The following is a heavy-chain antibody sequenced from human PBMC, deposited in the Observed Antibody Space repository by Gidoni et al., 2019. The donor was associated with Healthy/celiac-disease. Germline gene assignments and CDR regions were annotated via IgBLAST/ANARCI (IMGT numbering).Heavy chain of an antibody. CDR1: GGSSSSGDYY. V-gene: IGHV4-30-4*01. J-gene: IGHJ4*02. Sequence: QVQLRESGPGLGKPSQTLSLTSTVSGGSSSSGDYYWSWIRQPPGTGLEWIGYIYYSGSTSYNQSLKSRVTISVDTSKNQFSLKLSSVTAADTAVYYCARATVLDYDYWGQGTLVTVSS. CDR3: ARATVLDYDY. CDR2: IYYSGST. D-gene: IGHD4-17*01.